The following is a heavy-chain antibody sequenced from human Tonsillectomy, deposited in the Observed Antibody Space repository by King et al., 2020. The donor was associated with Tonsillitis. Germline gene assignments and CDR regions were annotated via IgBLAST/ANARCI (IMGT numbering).Heavy chain of an antibody. CDR1: GFSLSNARMG. Sequence: TLKESGPVLVKPTETLTLTCTVYGFSLSNARMGVSWLRQPPGKALEWLSHIFSNDEKSHSTSLKSRLTIPKDTSKSQVVLTMTNMDPVDTATYYCARINNRVLRYFDWDFDYWGQGTLVTVSS. V-gene: IGHV2-26*01. J-gene: IGHJ4*02. D-gene: IGHD3-9*01. CDR2: IFSNDEK. CDR3: ARINNRVLRYFDWDFDY.